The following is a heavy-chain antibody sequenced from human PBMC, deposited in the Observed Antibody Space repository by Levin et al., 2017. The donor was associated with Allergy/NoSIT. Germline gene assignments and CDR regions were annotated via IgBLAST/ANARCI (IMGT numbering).Heavy chain of an antibody. CDR3: AKDYGDYVYWYFDL. CDR2: ISWNSGSI. V-gene: IGHV3-9*01. CDR1: GFTFDDYA. D-gene: IGHD4-17*01. Sequence: PGGSLRLSCAASGFTFDDYAMHWVRQAPGKGLEWVSGISWNSGSIGYADSVKGRFTISRDNAKNSLYLQMNSLRAEDTALYYCAKDYGDYVYWYFDLWGRGTLVTVSS. J-gene: IGHJ2*01.